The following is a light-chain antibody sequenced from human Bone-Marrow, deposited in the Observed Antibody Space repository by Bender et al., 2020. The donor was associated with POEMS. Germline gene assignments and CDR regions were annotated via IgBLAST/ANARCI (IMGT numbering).Light chain of an antibody. V-gene: IGLV2-14*03. CDR1: SSDVGDYNY. CDR3: TSYTTSDTWV. CDR2: GVS. J-gene: IGLJ3*02. Sequence: QSALTQPASVSGSPGQSITISCTGTSSDVGDYNYVSWYQHHPGKAPKLIIYGVSHRPSGVSNRFSGSKSGNTASLTISGLQSEDEADYYCTSYTTSDTWVFGGGTKLTVL.